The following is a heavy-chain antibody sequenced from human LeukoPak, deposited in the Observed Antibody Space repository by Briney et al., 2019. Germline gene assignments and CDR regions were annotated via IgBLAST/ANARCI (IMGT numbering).Heavy chain of an antibody. CDR2: ISYDGSNK. CDR1: GFTFSSYG. D-gene: IGHD1-26*01. CDR3: AKDKYSGSYYQAYYYGMDV. J-gene: IGHJ6*02. V-gene: IGHV3-30*18. Sequence: GGSLRLSCAASGFTFSSYGMHWVRQAPGKGLEWVAVISYDGSNKYYADSVKGRFTISRDNSKNTLYLQMNSLRAEDTAVYYCAKDKYSGSYYQAYYYGMDVWGQGTTVTVSS.